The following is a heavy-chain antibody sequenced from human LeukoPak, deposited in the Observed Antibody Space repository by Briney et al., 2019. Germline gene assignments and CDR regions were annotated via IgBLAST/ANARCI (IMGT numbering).Heavy chain of an antibody. CDR3: ARDFRYYFDY. CDR1: GFPFSSYS. J-gene: IGHJ4*02. D-gene: IGHD1-14*01. CDR2: ISGSSGAT. V-gene: IGHV3-48*02. Sequence: GGSLRLSCAASGFPFSSYSMNWVRQVPGKGLEWVPYISGSSGATFYADSVKGRFTISRDNAKNSLYLQMNSLRDEDTAVYYCARDFRYYFDYWGQGTLVTVSS.